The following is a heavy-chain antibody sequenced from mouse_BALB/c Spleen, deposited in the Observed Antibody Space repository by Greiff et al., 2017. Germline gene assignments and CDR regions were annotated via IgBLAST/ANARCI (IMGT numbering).Heavy chain of an antibody. CDR1: GFTFTDYY. CDR3: ARADYYGSSLYYAMDY. CDR2: IRNKANGYTT. D-gene: IGHD1-1*01. V-gene: IGHV7-3*02. J-gene: IGHJ4*01. Sequence: EVMLVESGGGLVQPGGSLRLSCATSGFTFTDYYMSWVRQPPGKELEWLGFIRNKANGYTTEYSASVKGRFTISRDNSQSILYLQMNTLRAEDSATYYCARADYYGSSLYYAMDYWGQGTSVTVSS.